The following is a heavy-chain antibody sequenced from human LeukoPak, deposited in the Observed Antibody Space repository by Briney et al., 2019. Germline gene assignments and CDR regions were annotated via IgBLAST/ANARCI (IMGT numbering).Heavy chain of an antibody. J-gene: IGHJ4*02. V-gene: IGHV3-23*01. CDR1: GFTFSSYA. CDR3: AKRSRVRAAADLFDY. D-gene: IGHD6-13*01. CDR2: ISGSGGST. Sequence: GGSLRLSCTASGFTFSSYAMSWVRQAPGKGLEWVSAISGSGGSTYYADSVKGRFTISRDNSKNTLYLQMNSLRAEDTAVCYCAKRSRVRAAADLFDYWGQGTLVTVSS.